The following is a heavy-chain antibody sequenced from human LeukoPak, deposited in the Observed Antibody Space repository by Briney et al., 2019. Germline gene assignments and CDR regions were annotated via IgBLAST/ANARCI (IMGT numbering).Heavy chain of an antibody. J-gene: IGHJ6*02. CDR3: AREYRSSLNYYYYGLDV. CDR1: GFTFSDYS. V-gene: IGHV3-11*01. CDR2: ISGSGNNI. D-gene: IGHD6-13*01. Sequence: PGGSLRLSRAASGFTFSDYSMSWVRQAPGKGLEWVSYISGSGNNIYYGDSMQGRFTISRDNAKNLMYLQASSLRAEDTAVYYCAREYRSSLNYYYYGLDVWGQGTTVTISS.